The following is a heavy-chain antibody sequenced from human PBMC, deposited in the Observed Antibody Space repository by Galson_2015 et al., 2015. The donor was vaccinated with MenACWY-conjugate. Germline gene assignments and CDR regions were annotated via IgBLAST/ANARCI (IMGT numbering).Heavy chain of an antibody. CDR3: ARGVNLASMAGY. CDR1: GGSIHSYS. D-gene: IGHD3-3*02. Sequence: TLSLTCTVSGGSIHSYSWSWIRQPPGKGLEWIGYMYYSGSANYNPSLKSRVTISVDTSKNQFSLTMTSVTAADTAVYYCARGVNLASMAGYWGQGTLVTVSS. V-gene: IGHV4-59*01. CDR2: MYYSGSA. J-gene: IGHJ4*02.